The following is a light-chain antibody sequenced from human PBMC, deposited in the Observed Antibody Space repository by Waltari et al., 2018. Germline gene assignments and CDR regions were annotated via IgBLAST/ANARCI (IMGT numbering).Light chain of an antibody. J-gene: IGKJ1*01. CDR1: QRVGRT. V-gene: IGKV3-20*01. CDR2: GAS. CDR3: QHYVRLPAT. Sequence: EILLTQSPGTLSLSPGERATLSCRASQRVGRTLAWYQQKPGQAPRLLMYGASSRATGTPDRFSGSGSGTDFSLTISRLEPEDFAVYYCQHYVRLPATFGQGTKVEIK.